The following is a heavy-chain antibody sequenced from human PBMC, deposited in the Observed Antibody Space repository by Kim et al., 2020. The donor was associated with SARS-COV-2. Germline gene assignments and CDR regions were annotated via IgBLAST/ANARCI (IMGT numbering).Heavy chain of an antibody. CDR1: GGSISSSSYY. CDR2: IYYTGST. D-gene: IGHD2-2*02. J-gene: IGHJ5*01. Sequence: SETLSLTCLVSGGSISSSSYYWGWMRQPPGKGLEWIASIYYTGSTYYNPCLKSRVTISVDTSKNQFSLKLTSVIAADTAVYYCVRTAYCSSATCYRGWVDSWGQGTLVTVSS. CDR3: VRTAYCSSATCYRGWVDS. V-gene: IGHV4-39*01.